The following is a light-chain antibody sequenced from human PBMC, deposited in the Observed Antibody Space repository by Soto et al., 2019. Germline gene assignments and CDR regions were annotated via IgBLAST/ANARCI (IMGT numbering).Light chain of an antibody. CDR2: GAS. CDR1: LSVSVY. CDR3: QQYDSSPLT. J-gene: IGKJ4*01. V-gene: IGKV3-20*01. Sequence: PGERATLSFRTSLSVSVYLDWYQQKPGQPPRLRIYGASSRATGIADRFSGSGSGTDFTLTISRLEPVDFAVYYCQQYDSSPLTFGGGTKVDIK.